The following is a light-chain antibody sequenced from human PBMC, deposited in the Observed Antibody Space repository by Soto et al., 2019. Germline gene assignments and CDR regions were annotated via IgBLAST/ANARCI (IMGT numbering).Light chain of an antibody. Sequence: EIVITQSPLTVPVTPGEPASISCRSSQSLLYNNTYNYLDWYVQKPGQSPQLLIYFGSNRAPGVPDRFSGSGSGTDFTLKISRVEAEDVGVYYCMEGTPSFGQGSKVDTK. J-gene: IGKJ1*01. CDR2: FGS. CDR1: QSLLYNNTYNY. CDR3: MEGTPS. V-gene: IGKV2-28*01.